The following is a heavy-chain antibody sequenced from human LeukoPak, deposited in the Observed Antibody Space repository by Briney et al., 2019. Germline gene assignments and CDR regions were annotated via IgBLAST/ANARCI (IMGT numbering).Heavy chain of an antibody. V-gene: IGHV4-34*01. CDR3: ARDVVAAPGTWDY. CDR2: INHSGST. CDR1: GGSFSGYY. Sequence: SETLSLTCAVYGGSFSGYYWSWIRQPPGKGLEWIGEINHSGSTNYNPSLKSRVTMSVDTSKNQFSLKLSSVTAADTAVYYCARDVVAAPGTWDYWGKGTLVTVSS. J-gene: IGHJ4*02. D-gene: IGHD6-13*01.